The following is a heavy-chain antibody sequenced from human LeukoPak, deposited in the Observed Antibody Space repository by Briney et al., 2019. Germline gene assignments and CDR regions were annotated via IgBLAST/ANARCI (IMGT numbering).Heavy chain of an antibody. D-gene: IGHD3-9*01. Sequence: GGSLRLSCAASGFTFSSYEMNWVRQAPGKGLEWVSYISSSGSTIYYADSVKGRFTISRDNAKNSLYLQMNSLRAEDTAVYYCASYRHYDILTSYYNWGQGTLVTVSS. J-gene: IGHJ4*02. V-gene: IGHV3-48*03. CDR2: ISSSGSTI. CDR3: ASYRHYDILTSYYN. CDR1: GFTFSSYE.